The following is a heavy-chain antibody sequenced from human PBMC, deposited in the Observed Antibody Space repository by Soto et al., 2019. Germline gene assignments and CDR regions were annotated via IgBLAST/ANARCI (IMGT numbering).Heavy chain of an antibody. CDR1: GGTFSSYA. V-gene: IGHV1-69*01. CDR3: ARVGGVGAATALVIEYYYGMDV. Sequence: QVQPGQSGAEEKKPGSSVKVSCKASGGTFSSYAISWVRQAPGQGPEWMGEIIPIFGTANYAEKVQGRVMITADESTSKADMELSNLRSQETSVCYCARVGGVGAATALVIEYYYGMDVWGQGTTVTVSS. D-gene: IGHD5-18*01. CDR2: IIPIFGTA. J-gene: IGHJ6*02.